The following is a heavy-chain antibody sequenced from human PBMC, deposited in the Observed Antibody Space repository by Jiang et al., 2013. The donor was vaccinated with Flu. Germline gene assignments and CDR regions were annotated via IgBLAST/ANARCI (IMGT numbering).Heavy chain of an antibody. J-gene: IGHJ4*02. CDR2: IYYSGST. CDR1: GGSISSSSYY. Sequence: PGLVKPSETLSLTCTVSGGSISSSSYYWGWIRQPPGKGLEWIGSIYYSGSTYYNPSLKSRVTISVDTSKNQFSLKLSSVTAADTAVYYCARLRSSWLIDYWGQGTLVTVSS. V-gene: IGHV4-39*01. D-gene: IGHD6-13*01. CDR3: ARLRSSWLIDY.